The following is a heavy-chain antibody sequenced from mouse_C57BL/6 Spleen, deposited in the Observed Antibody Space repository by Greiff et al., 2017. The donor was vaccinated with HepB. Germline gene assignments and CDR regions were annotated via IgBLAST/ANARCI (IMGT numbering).Heavy chain of an antibody. D-gene: IGHD1-1*01. CDR1: GYTFTSYW. CDR2: IYPGNSDT. V-gene: IGHV1-5*01. J-gene: IGHJ4*01. Sequence: VQLKQSGTVLARPGASVKMSCKTSGYTFTSYWMHWVKQRPGQGLEWIGAIYPGNSDTSYNQKFKGKAKLTAVTSASTAYMELSSLTNEDSAVYYCTRGATVVGNYAMDYWGQGTSVTVSS. CDR3: TRGATVVGNYAMDY.